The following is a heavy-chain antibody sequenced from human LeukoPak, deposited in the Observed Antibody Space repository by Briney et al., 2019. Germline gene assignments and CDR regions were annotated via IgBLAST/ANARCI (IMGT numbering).Heavy chain of an antibody. CDR1: GFTFSEYS. CDR2: INHSGST. Sequence: GSLRLSCAASGFTFSEYSMNWIRQPPGKGLEWIGEINHSGSTNYNPSLKSRVTISVDTSKNQFSLKLSSVTAADTAVYYCARRRSSSWHRSRQIYYYGMDVWGQGTTVTVSS. CDR3: ARRRSSSWHRSRQIYYYGMDV. V-gene: IGHV4-34*01. J-gene: IGHJ6*02. D-gene: IGHD6-13*01.